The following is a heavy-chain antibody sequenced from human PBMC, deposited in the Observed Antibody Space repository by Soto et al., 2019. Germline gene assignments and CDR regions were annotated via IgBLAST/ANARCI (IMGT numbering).Heavy chain of an antibody. D-gene: IGHD3-10*01. J-gene: IGHJ3*02. CDR3: ARDYNHLEDADAFAI. Sequence: QVQLVQSGTEVKKSGSSVKVSCRASGGTSSNFVITWVRQVPGQGLEWLEGILPMFGAVKYAQKFQDRLIITADRSTQTAAMELGSLRSEDTAVYSCARDYNHLEDADAFAIWGQGTMVTVS. V-gene: IGHV1-69*06. CDR1: GGTSSNFV. CDR2: ILPMFGAV.